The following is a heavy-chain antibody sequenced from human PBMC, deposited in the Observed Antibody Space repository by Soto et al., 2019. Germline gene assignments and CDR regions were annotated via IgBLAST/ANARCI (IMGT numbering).Heavy chain of an antibody. CDR2: IIPIFGTA. CDR3: ARDCSGGSCPVHDAFDI. CDR1: GGTFRSYA. V-gene: IGHV1-69*13. Sequence: GASVKVSCKASGGTFRSYAFSWVRQAPGQRLEWMGGIIPIFGTANYAQKFQGRVTITADESTSTAYMELSSLRSEDTAVYYCARDCSGGSCPVHDAFDIWGQGTMVTVSS. J-gene: IGHJ3*02. D-gene: IGHD2-15*01.